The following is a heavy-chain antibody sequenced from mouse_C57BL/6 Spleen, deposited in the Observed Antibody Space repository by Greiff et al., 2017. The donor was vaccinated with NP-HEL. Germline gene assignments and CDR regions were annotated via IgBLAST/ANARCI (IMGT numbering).Heavy chain of an antibody. J-gene: IGHJ2*01. CDR3: ARNPYYYGSSYFDY. D-gene: IGHD1-1*01. CDR2: IHPNSGST. Sequence: VQLQQPGAELVKPGASVKLSCKASGYTFTSYWMHWVKQRPGQGLEWIGMIHPNSGSTNYNEKFKSKATLTVDKSSSTAYMQLSSLTSEDSAVDYCARNPYYYGSSYFDYWGQGTTLTVSS. V-gene: IGHV1-64*01. CDR1: GYTFTSYW.